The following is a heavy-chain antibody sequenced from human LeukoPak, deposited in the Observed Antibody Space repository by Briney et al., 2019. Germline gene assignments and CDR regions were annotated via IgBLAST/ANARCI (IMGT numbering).Heavy chain of an antibody. CDR1: GYTVTAYH. V-gene: IGHV1-2*02. Sequence: ASVKVSCKASGYTVTAYHMHWVRQAPGQGLEWMGWFNPNSGATNYAQKFQGRVTMTRDTSISTDYMELSRLRSDDTAVYYCARESGTYFKSRYYFDFWGQGTLVTVSS. J-gene: IGHJ4*02. D-gene: IGHD1-26*01. CDR2: FNPNSGAT. CDR3: ARESGTYFKSRYYFDF.